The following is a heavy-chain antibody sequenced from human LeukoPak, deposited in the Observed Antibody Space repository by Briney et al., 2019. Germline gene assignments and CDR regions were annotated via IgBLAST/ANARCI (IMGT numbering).Heavy chain of an antibody. V-gene: IGHV4-39*07. Sequence: PSETLSLTCTVSGGSISSSTYYWGWIRQPPGKGLEWIGSIYHSGSTYYNPSLKSRVTISVDTSKNQFSLKLSSVTAADTAVYYCASVGAATSPDAFDIWGQGTMVTVSS. CDR2: IYHSGST. D-gene: IGHD2-15*01. CDR1: GGSISSSTYY. J-gene: IGHJ3*02. CDR3: ASVGAATSPDAFDI.